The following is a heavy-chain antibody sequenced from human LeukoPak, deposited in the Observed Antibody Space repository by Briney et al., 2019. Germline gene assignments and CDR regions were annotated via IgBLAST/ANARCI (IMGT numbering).Heavy chain of an antibody. CDR2: IYSGGST. D-gene: IGHD4-17*01. Sequence: GGSLRLSCAASGFTFSSYSMIWVRQAPGKGLEWVSVIYSGGSTYYADSVKGRFTISRDNSKNTLYLQMNSLRAEDTAVYYCARLRDDYGDYDGGYWGQGTLVTVSS. J-gene: IGHJ4*02. CDR3: ARLRDDYGDYDGGY. V-gene: IGHV3-53*01. CDR1: GFTFSSYS.